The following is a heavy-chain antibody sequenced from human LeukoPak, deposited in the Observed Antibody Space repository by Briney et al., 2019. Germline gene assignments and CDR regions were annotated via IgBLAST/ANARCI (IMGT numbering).Heavy chain of an antibody. CDR3: ARDYWWNYDY. CDR1: GFTFSDYA. V-gene: IGHV3-30-3*01. J-gene: IGHJ4*02. D-gene: IGHD1-7*01. CDR2: ISKDGSDK. Sequence: GGSLRLSCAASGFTFSDYAVHWVRQAPGKGLEWVAVISKDGSDKYYPGSVRGRFTISRDNSKNTIYLQMDSLRAEDTAIYYCARDYWWNYDYWGQGTLVTVSS.